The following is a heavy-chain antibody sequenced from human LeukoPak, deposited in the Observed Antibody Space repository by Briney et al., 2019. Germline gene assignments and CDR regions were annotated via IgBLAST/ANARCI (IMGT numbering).Heavy chain of an antibody. CDR1: GYTFTNYH. CDR3: ARESEQLVDLFDY. J-gene: IGHJ4*02. D-gene: IGHD6-13*01. Sequence: ASVKVSCKASGYTFTNYHIIWVRQAAGQGLEWMGWMNPNSGNTGYAQKFQGRVTMTRNTSISTAYMELSSLRSEDTAVYYCARESEQLVDLFDYWGQGTLVTVSS. CDR2: MNPNSGNT. V-gene: IGHV1-8*01.